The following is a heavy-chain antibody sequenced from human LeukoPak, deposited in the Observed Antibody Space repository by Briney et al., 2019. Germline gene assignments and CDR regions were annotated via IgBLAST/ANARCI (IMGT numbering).Heavy chain of an antibody. D-gene: IGHD3-9*01. CDR3: ARGPRDDILTGQKCYYHYMDV. CDR1: VGIFRSYA. V-gene: IGHV1-69*13. Sequence: SVNVSCKACVGIFRSYAIRWVRQAPGQGLEGMGRIIPIFCKEKYPHKFQGRVTLTPDEYTNQASVERSSLRSGDTPVYYWARGPRDDILTGQKCYYHYMDVWGKGTTVTVSS. J-gene: IGHJ6*03. CDR2: IIPIFCKE.